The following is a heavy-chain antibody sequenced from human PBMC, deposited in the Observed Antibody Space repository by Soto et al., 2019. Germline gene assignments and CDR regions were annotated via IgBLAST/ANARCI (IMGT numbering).Heavy chain of an antibody. CDR2: ISYDGSNK. CDR3: AKDLVGQQLVRNWFDP. J-gene: IGHJ5*02. CDR1: GFTFSSYG. Sequence: QVQLVESGGGVVEPGRSLRLSCAASGFTFSSYGMHWVRQAPGKGLEWVAVISYDGSNKYYADSVKGRFTISRDNSKNKLYLQMNSLRAEDTAVYYCAKDLVGQQLVRNWFDPWGQGTLVTVSS. V-gene: IGHV3-30*18. D-gene: IGHD6-13*01.